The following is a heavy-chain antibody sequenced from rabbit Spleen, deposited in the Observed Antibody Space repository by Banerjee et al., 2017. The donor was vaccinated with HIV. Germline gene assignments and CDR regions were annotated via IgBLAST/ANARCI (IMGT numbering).Heavy chain of an antibody. D-gene: IGHD8-1*01. CDR3: ARETGSSFSSYGMDL. CDR2: IYTGSGST. Sequence: QSLEESGGDLVKPGASLTLTCTASGFSFSSYYYMCWVRQAPGKGPEWIACIYTGSGSTYYASWAKGPFTISRTASTTVTLQMPSLTVADTATYFCARETGSSFSSYGMDLWARGPSSPS. V-gene: IGHV1S40*01. CDR1: GFSFSSYYY. J-gene: IGHJ6*01.